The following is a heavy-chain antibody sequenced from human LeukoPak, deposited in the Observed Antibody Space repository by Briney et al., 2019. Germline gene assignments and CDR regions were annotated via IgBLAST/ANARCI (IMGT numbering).Heavy chain of an antibody. CDR2: INSVGSST. Sequence: GGSLRLSCAASGFTFSSFWMHWVRQAPGKGLVWVSRINSVGSSTSYADSVKGRFTISRDNAKNTPYLQMNSLRAEDTAVYYCARERTSGWDAFDFWGQGTLVTASS. V-gene: IGHV3-74*01. CDR3: ARERTSGWDAFDF. D-gene: IGHD6-19*01. CDR1: GFTFSSFW. J-gene: IGHJ4*02.